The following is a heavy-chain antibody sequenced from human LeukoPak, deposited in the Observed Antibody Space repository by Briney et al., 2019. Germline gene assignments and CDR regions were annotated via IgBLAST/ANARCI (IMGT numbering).Heavy chain of an antibody. V-gene: IGHV3-53*01. CDR1: GFTVSSNY. J-gene: IGHJ4*02. D-gene: IGHD4-17*01. Sequence: GGSLRLSCAASGFTVSSNYMSWVRQAPGKGLEWVSVIYSGGSTYYADSVKGRFTISRDNSKNTLYLQMNSLRAEDTAVYYCARDAGAVYGDYVPYFDYWGQGTLVTVSS. CDR3: ARDAGAVYGDYVPYFDY. CDR2: IYSGGST.